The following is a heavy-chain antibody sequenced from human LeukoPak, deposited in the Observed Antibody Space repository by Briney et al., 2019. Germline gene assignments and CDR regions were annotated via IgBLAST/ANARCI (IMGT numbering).Heavy chain of an antibody. Sequence: GGSLRLSCAASGFTFSSYAMSWVRQAPAKGLEWVSVTDPSGRTTFYADSVKGRFTLSRDNSKDTLYLQMNSLGAEDTAVYYCAKDGAGRGSYFDLDHWGQGTLVTVSS. CDR2: TDPSGRTT. D-gene: IGHD1-26*01. CDR1: GFTFSSYA. CDR3: AKDGAGRGSYFDLDH. V-gene: IGHV3-23*01. J-gene: IGHJ4*02.